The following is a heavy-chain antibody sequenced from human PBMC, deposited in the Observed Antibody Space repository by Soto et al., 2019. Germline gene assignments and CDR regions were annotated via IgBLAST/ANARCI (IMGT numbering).Heavy chain of an antibody. CDR2: ISGSGGST. J-gene: IGHJ4*02. CDR1: GFTFSSYA. D-gene: IGHD4-17*01. CDR3: AKCWDRRLRSPRADY. V-gene: IGHV3-23*01. Sequence: PGGCLRLSCAASGFTFSSYAMSWVRQAPGKGLEWVSAISGSGGSTYYADSVKGRFTISRDNSKNTLYLQMNSLRAEDTAVYYCAKCWDRRLRSPRADYWGQGTLVTVSS.